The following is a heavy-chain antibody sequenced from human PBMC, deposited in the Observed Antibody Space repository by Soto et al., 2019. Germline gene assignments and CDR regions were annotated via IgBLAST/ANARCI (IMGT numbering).Heavy chain of an antibody. Sequence: SETLSLTCTVSGGSLSSHYWTWIRQSPGKGLEWIGYVYFSGNTNYNPSLKSRVTISIDTSKNQFSLRLASVTAADTAFYYCGSVRPSGYVLSWGQGALVTVS. J-gene: IGHJ5*02. CDR1: GGSLSSHY. V-gene: IGHV4-59*11. CDR2: VYFSGNT. CDR3: GSVRPSGYVLS. D-gene: IGHD6-25*01.